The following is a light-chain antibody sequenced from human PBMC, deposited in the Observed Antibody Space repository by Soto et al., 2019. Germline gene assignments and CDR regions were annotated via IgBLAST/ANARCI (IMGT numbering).Light chain of an antibody. CDR3: QQYANSPPT. Sequence: EIVLTQSPGTLSLSPGERATLSCRASQSVSSRYLARYQQKPGQAPRLLIYGASSRATGIPDRFSGSGSGTDFTLTISRLEPEDFAVYYCQQYANSPPTFGQGTKV. CDR2: GAS. J-gene: IGKJ1*01. CDR1: QSVSSRY. V-gene: IGKV3-20*01.